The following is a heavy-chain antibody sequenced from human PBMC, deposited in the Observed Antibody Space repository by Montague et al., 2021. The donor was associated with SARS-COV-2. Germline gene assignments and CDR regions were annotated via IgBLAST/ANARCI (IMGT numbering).Heavy chain of an antibody. D-gene: IGHD1-26*01. CDR1: GFTFSTYA. Sequence: SPRLSCAASGFTFSTYAFDWVRQAPGKGLQWVPSISGVGDDISYADSVKGRFTISTDNSKNTLYLQMISLGVDDTAKYYCAKKYRGKYPFDNWGQGTLVTVSS. CDR2: ISGVGDDI. J-gene: IGHJ4*02. V-gene: IGHV3-23*01. CDR3: AKKYRGKYPFDN.